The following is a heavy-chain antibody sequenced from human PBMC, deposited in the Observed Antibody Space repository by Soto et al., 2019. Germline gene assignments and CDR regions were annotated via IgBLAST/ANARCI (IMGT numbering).Heavy chain of an antibody. CDR3: SRNAGEGLDYFYYGMDV. Sequence: SVKVSCKASGGTFSSYAISWVRQAPGQGLEWMGGIIPIFGTANYAQKFQGRVTITADESTSTAYMELSSLRSEDTAVYYCSRNAGEGLDYFYYGMDVWGQRTTVTVSS. V-gene: IGHV1-69*13. D-gene: IGHD3-9*01. CDR2: IIPIFGTA. J-gene: IGHJ6*02. CDR1: GGTFSSYA.